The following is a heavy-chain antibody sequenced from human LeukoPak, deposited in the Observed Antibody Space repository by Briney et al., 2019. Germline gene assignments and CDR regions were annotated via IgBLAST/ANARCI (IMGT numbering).Heavy chain of an antibody. J-gene: IGHJ3*02. CDR3: ARDQDPGAFGI. Sequence: ASVKVSCKASSYTLTNYGISWVRQAPGQGLEWMGWISAYNGNTNYAQNLQGRVTMTTDTSTNTAYMELRSLRSDDTAVYYCARDQDPGAFGIWGQGTMVTVSS. V-gene: IGHV1-18*01. CDR1: SYTLTNYG. CDR2: ISAYNGNT.